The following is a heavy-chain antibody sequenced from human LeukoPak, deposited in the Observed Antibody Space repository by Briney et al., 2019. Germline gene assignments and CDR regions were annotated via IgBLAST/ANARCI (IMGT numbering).Heavy chain of an antibody. CDR1: GFTFSTYY. J-gene: IGHJ4*02. D-gene: IGHD2-15*01. V-gene: IGHV3-7*01. Sequence: GGSLRLSCAASGFTFSTYYMAWVRQAPGKGLEWVANIKQDGTEQYYGGSVRGRFTISRDNSKNTLYLQMNSLRAEDTAVYYCARDERRYCSGGSCQPSFFDYWGQGTLVTVSS. CDR3: ARDERRYCSGGSCQPSFFDY. CDR2: IKQDGTEQ.